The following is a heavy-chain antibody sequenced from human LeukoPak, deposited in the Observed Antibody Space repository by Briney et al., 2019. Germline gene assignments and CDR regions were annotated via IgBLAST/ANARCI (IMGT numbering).Heavy chain of an antibody. V-gene: IGHV3-11*06. Sequence: NAGGSLRLSCAASGFTFSDDYMSWIRQAPGKGLEWVSYMSPSTGYTNYGDSVRGRFTISRDNAKNSLYLQMNSLRAEDTAVYFCARVGQEYYYGMDVWGQGTTVTVAS. CDR2: MSPSTGYT. CDR1: GFTFSDDY. J-gene: IGHJ6*02. CDR3: ARVGQEYYYGMDV.